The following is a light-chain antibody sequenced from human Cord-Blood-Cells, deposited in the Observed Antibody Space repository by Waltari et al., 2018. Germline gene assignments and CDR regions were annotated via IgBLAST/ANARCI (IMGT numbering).Light chain of an antibody. CDR1: SSDVGSYNL. CDR2: EGS. Sequence: QSALTQPASVSGSPGQSITISCTGTSSDVGSYNLVSWYHTHPGKAPKLMIYEGSQRHSGVSNRFSGSKSGNTASLTISGLQAEDEADYYCCSYAGSSTWVFGGGTKLTVL. J-gene: IGLJ3*02. V-gene: IGLV2-23*01. CDR3: CSYAGSSTWV.